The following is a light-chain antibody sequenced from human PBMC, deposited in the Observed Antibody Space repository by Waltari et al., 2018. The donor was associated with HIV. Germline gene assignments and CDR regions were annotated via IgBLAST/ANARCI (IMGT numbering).Light chain of an antibody. CDR1: SPNIGINN. CDR3: VVWDDSLSGVV. CDR2: RDN. J-gene: IGLJ2*01. Sequence: QSVVTQSPSASGTPGQSVTISCSGSSPNIGINNAFWYQPLPGTAPKPLIYRDNQRPSGVPDRISGSRSGTSASLAISGLRSEDEAVYYCVVWDDSLSGVVFGGGTSLTVL. V-gene: IGLV1-47*01.